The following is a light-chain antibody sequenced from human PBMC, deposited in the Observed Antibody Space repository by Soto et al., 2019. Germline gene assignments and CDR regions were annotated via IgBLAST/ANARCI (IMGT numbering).Light chain of an antibody. CDR1: SSDVGAYDF. Sequence: QSALTQPASVSGSPGQSITISCNGTSSDVGAYDFVSWYQHSPGKAPKLVTFDVTHRPPGISDRFSGSKSANTASLTISGHQAADEAFYYCSSYTTRSTLVFGGGPKLTVL. CDR2: DVT. CDR3: SSYTTRSTLV. J-gene: IGLJ2*01. V-gene: IGLV2-14*01.